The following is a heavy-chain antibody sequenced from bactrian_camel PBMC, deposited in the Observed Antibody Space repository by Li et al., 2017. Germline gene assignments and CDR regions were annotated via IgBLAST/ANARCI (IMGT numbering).Heavy chain of an antibody. CDR3: AAEDQAPWDMGWICNYNS. V-gene: IGHV3S53*01. D-gene: IGHD3*01. J-gene: IGHJ6*01. CDR1: GNTRNTHC. CDR2: VDGTGNT. Sequence: HVQLVESGGASVQTGGSLRLSCAFSGNTRNTHCMAWFRQAPGKEREGVAFVDGTGNTAVADSVKGRFTLSKDNAKNTLYLRMDNLKPEDTALYTCAAEDQAPWDMGWICNYNSWGQGTQVTVS.